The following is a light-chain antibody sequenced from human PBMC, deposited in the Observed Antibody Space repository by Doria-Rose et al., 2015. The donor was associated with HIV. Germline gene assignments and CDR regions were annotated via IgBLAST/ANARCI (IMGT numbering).Light chain of an antibody. CDR2: RAS. J-gene: IGKJ2*01. CDR3: QQYSQWPPYT. Sequence: EIVLTQSPASLSVSPGERATLSCRASQGLGSDLAWYQQKPGQTPRLLIYRASIRATGIPPRFTGGGSGTEFTLTISSLQSEDFAVYFCQQYSQWPPYTFGQGTKLEVK. V-gene: IGKV3-15*01. CDR1: QGLGSD.